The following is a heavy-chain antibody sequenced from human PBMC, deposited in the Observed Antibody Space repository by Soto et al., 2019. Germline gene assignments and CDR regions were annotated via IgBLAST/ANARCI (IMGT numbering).Heavy chain of an antibody. Sequence: PSETLSLTCTVSGGSISSYYWSWLRQPAGKGLEWMGRIYTSRSTNYNPSLKSRVTMSVGTSENQFSLKLRSVTAADTAVYYCARAHYSGYDSFYYYYYGMDVWGQGTTVTVS. CDR3: ARAHYSGYDSFYYYYYGMDV. CDR1: GGSISSYY. V-gene: IGHV4-4*07. CDR2: IYTSRST. J-gene: IGHJ6*02. D-gene: IGHD5-12*01.